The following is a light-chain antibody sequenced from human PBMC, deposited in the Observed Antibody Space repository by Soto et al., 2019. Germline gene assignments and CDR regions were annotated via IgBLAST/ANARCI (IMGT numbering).Light chain of an antibody. J-gene: IGLJ2*01. CDR2: LNSDGSH. CDR1: SGHSSYA. CDR3: QTWGTGIHVV. V-gene: IGLV4-69*01. Sequence: QSVLTQSPSASASLGASVKLTCTLSSGHSSYAIAWHQQQPEKGPRYLMKLNSDGSHSKGDGIPDRFSGSSSGAERYLTISSLQSEDEADYYCQTWGTGIHVVFGGGTQLIVL.